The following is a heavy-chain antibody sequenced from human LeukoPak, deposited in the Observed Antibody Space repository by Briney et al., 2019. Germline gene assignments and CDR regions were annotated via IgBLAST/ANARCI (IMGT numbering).Heavy chain of an antibody. V-gene: IGHV4-39*07. D-gene: IGHD3-22*01. J-gene: IGHJ3*02. CDR1: SYA. CDR2: IYYSGKT. Sequence: SYAMSWVRQPPGKGLEWIGSIYYSGKTYYNPSLKSRVTISVDTSKNQFSLKLSSATAADTAVYYCAREGYYDSSASGAFDIWGQGTVVTVSS. CDR3: AREGYYDSSASGAFDI.